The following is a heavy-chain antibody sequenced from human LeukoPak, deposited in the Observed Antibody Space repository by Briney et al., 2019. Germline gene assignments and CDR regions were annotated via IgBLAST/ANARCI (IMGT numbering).Heavy chain of an antibody. Sequence: ASVTVSCKASGYTFTTYYMHWVRQAPGQGLEWMGIINPSGGSTSYAQKFQGRVTMTRDTSTSTVFMELSSLRSEDTAVYYCARDKNPTYFYDSSGYLNYFDYWGQGTLVTVSS. J-gene: IGHJ4*02. D-gene: IGHD3-22*01. CDR2: INPSGGST. CDR1: GYTFTTYY. V-gene: IGHV1-46*01. CDR3: ARDKNPTYFYDSSGYLNYFDY.